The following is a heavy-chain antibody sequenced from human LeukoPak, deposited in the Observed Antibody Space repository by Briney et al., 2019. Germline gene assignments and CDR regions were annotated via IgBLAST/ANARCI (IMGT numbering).Heavy chain of an antibody. V-gene: IGHV4-4*02. CDR2: IYHSGST. CDR1: GGSISSSNW. Sequence: SGTLSLTCAVSGGSISSSNWWSWVRQPPGKGLEWIGEIYHSGSTNYNPSLKSRVTISVDKSKNQFSLRLSSVTAADTAVYYCAADYGSGSYRFDYWGQGTLVTVSS. CDR3: AADYGSGSYRFDY. J-gene: IGHJ4*02. D-gene: IGHD3-10*01.